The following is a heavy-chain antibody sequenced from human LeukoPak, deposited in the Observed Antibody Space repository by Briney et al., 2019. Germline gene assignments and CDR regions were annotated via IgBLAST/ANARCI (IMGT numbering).Heavy chain of an antibody. CDR2: ISTYNGNT. V-gene: IGHV1-18*01. CDR1: GYIFNRYG. D-gene: IGHD1-1*01. Sequence: ASVKVSCKASGYIFNRYGFTWVRQAPGQGLEWMGWISTYNGNTNYAQKLQGRVTMTTDTSTSTAYMELRSLRSDDTAVYYCARDQLSRGVWFDPWGQGTLVTVSS. J-gene: IGHJ5*02. CDR3: ARDQLSRGVWFDP.